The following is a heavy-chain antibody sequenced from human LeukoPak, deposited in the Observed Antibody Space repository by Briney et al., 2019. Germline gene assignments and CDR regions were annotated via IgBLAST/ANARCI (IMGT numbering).Heavy chain of an antibody. Sequence: SETLSLTCTVSGGSISSYYWSWIRQPPGKGLEWIGYIYYSGSTNYNPSLKSRVTISVDTSKNQFSLKLSSVTAADTAVYYCARRLISIFGVIILADGFDIWGQGTMVTVSS. CDR3: ARRLISIFGVIILADGFDI. D-gene: IGHD3-3*01. CDR2: IYYSGST. J-gene: IGHJ3*02. CDR1: GGSISSYY. V-gene: IGHV4-59*08.